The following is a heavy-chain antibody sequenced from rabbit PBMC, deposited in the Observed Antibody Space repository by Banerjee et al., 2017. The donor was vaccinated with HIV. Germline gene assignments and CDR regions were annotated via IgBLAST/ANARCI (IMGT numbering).Heavy chain of an antibody. V-gene: IGHV1S45*01. CDR1: GSDISGYS. CDR2: INTSTGNT. J-gene: IGHJ4*01. CDR3: ARDLTGVIGWNFNL. D-gene: IGHD1-1*01. Sequence: QEQLVESGGGLVTPGGTLTLTCTASGSDISGYSISWVRQAPGKGLEWIACINTSTGNTVYASWAKGRFTLSKTSSTTVTLQMTSLTAADTATYFCARDLTGVIGWNFNLWGQGTLVTVS.